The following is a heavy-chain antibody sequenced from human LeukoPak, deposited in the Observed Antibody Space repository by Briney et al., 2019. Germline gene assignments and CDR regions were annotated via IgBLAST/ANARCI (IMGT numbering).Heavy chain of an antibody. J-gene: IGHJ4*02. Sequence: TSETLSLTCTVSGGSISSYYWSWIRQPPGKGLEWIGYIYYSGSTNYNPSLKSRVTISVDTSKNQFSLKLSSVTAADTAVYYCARGSMYSSGWNVDYWGQGTLGTVSS. CDR2: IYYSGST. D-gene: IGHD6-19*01. CDR3: ARGSMYSSGWNVDY. CDR1: GGSISSYY. V-gene: IGHV4-59*01.